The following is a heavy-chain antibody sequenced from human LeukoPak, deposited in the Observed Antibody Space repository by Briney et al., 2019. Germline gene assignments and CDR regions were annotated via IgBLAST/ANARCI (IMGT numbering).Heavy chain of an antibody. D-gene: IGHD2-21*01. CDR2: IIPIFGTA. V-gene: IGHV1-69*01. Sequence: ASMKVSCKASGGTFSSYAISWVRQAPGQGLEWMGGIIPIFGTANYAQKFQGRVTITADESTSTAYMELSSLRSEDTAVYYCARSTLSIPQFAPFDYWGQGTLVTVSS. CDR1: GGTFSSYA. CDR3: ARSTLSIPQFAPFDY. J-gene: IGHJ4*02.